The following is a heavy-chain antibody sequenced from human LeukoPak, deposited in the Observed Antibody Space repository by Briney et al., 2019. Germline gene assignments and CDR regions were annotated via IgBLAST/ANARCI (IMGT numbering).Heavy chain of an antibody. V-gene: IGHV3-30*02. J-gene: IGHJ4*02. D-gene: IGHD6-13*01. Sequence: GGSLRLSCAASGFTFSTYWMSWVRQAPGKGLEWVAFIRYDGSNKYYADSVKGRFTISRDNSKNTLYLQMNSLRAEDTAVYYCAKGGAAGTKRMFDYWGQGTLVTDSS. CDR3: AKGGAAGTKRMFDY. CDR2: IRYDGSNK. CDR1: GFTFSTYW.